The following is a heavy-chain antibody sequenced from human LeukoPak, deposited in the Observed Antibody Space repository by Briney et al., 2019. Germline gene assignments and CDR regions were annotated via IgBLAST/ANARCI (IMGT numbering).Heavy chain of an antibody. CDR3: ARSSSSWYNWFDP. CDR1: GYTFTSYD. CDR2: INPNSGGT. D-gene: IGHD6-13*01. V-gene: IGHV1-2*02. J-gene: IGHJ5*02. Sequence: GASVKVSCKASGYTFTSYDINWVRQATGQGLEWMGWINPNSGGTNYAQKFQGRVTMTRDTSISTAYMELSRLRSDDTAVYYCARSSSSWYNWFDPWGQGTLVTVSS.